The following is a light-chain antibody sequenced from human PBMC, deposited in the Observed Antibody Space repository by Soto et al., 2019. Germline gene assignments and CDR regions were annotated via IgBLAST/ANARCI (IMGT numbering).Light chain of an antibody. J-gene: IGKJ5*01. Sequence: MTQSPLILPVTTGEPASISCRSSHSLVYNNTYIYLDWYLQKPGQSPQLLIYLGSHRATGVPDRFSGSGTGTDFTLKVSRVEAGDVGTYYCMQTLQGVTFGQGTRLETK. V-gene: IGKV2-28*01. CDR1: HSLVYNNTYIY. CDR2: LGS. CDR3: MQTLQGVT.